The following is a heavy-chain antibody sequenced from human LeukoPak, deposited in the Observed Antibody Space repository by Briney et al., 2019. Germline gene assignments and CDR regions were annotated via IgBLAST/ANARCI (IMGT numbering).Heavy chain of an antibody. CDR3: ARLSAYYYGSFFYYYMDV. D-gene: IGHD3-10*01. V-gene: IGHV3-48*03. Sequence: GGSLRLSCAASGFTFSSYEMNWVRQAPGKGLEWVSYISSSGSTIYYADSVKGRFTISRDNAKNSVYLHMNSLRAEDTALYYCARLSAYYYGSFFYYYMDVWGKGTTVTVSS. CDR1: GFTFSSYE. J-gene: IGHJ6*03. CDR2: ISSSGSTI.